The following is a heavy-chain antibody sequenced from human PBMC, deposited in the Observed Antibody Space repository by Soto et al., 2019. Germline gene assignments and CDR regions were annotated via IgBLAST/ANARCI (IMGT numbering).Heavy chain of an antibody. CDR2: IYYSGST. CDR1: GGSISSGDYY. D-gene: IGHD3-10*01. CDR3: ARDRRWFGELRPYNWFDP. J-gene: IGHJ5*02. V-gene: IGHV4-30-4*01. Sequence: SETLSLTCTVSGGSISSGDYYWSWIRQPPGKGLEWIGYIYYSGSTYYNPSLKSRVTISVDTSKNQFSLKLSSVTAADTAVYYCARDRRWFGELRPYNWFDPWGQGTLVTVSS.